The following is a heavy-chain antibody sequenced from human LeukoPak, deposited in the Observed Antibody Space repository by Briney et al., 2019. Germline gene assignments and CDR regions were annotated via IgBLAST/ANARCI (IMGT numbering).Heavy chain of an antibody. CDR1: GFTFDDYA. J-gene: IGHJ4*02. CDR2: VMPGGHI. D-gene: IGHD4-17*01. Sequence: PGRSLRLSCATSGFTFDDYAMHWVRQAPGKGLEWVSFVMPGGHIDYTDSVKGRFTISRDSFKNTLSLQMNSLRVDDTAVYYCARGNSATTTFDFWGQGTLVTVSS. V-gene: IGHV3-9*01. CDR3: ARGNSATTTFDF.